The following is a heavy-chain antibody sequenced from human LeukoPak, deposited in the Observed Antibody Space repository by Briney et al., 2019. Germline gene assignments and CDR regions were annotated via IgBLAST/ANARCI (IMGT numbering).Heavy chain of an antibody. J-gene: IGHJ4*02. Sequence: GGSLRLSCAASGFTFSSFAMSWVRQAPGKGLEWVSLIIGSGADTYYADSVKGRFTISRDNSKNALYLQMNSLRADDTAVYYCARGVGSAWPNFDYWGQGTLVTASS. D-gene: IGHD6-25*01. V-gene: IGHV3-23*01. CDR3: ARGVGSAWPNFDY. CDR1: GFTFSSFA. CDR2: IIGSGADT.